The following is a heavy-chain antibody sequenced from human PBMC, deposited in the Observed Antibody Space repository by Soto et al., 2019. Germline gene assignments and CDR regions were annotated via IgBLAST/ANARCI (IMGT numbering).Heavy chain of an antibody. CDR3: ARVRSSGWKGAEYFQH. CDR1: GYTFTSYD. CDR2: MNPNSGNT. Sequence: VASVNVSCKASGYTFTSYDINWVRQATGQGLEWMGWMNPNSGNTGYAQKFQGRVTMTRNTSISTAYMELSSLRSEDTAVYYCARVRSSGWKGAEYFQHWGQGTLVTVSS. J-gene: IGHJ1*01. V-gene: IGHV1-8*01. D-gene: IGHD6-19*01.